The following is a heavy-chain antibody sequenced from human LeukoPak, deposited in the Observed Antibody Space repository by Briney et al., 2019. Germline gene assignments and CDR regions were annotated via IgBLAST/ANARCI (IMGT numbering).Heavy chain of an antibody. V-gene: IGHV3-30*18. J-gene: IGHJ6*02. Sequence: PGGSLRLSCAASGFTFSSYGMHWVRQAPGKGLEWVAVISYDGSNKYYADSVKGRFTISRDNSKNTLYLQMNSLRAEDTAVYYCAKDLSGSSGLYVRYYYYYGMDVWGQGTTVTVSS. CDR3: AKDLSGSSGLYVRYYYYYGMDV. D-gene: IGHD6-19*01. CDR2: ISYDGSNK. CDR1: GFTFSSYG.